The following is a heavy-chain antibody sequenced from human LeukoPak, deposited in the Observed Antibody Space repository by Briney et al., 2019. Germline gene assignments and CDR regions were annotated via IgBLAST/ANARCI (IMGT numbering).Heavy chain of an antibody. V-gene: IGHV4-39*07. CDR3: ARGGDSSGYLNHYYYGTDV. D-gene: IGHD5-18*01. CDR1: GASISGGTYY. Sequence: SETLSLTCSVSGASISGGTYYWGWIRQPPGKGLEWIGSIYYTGSTYDNPSLKSRVTISVDTSKNQFSLKLTSVTAADTAVYYCARGGDSSGYLNHYYYGTDVWGQGTTVTVSS. J-gene: IGHJ6*02. CDR2: IYYTGST.